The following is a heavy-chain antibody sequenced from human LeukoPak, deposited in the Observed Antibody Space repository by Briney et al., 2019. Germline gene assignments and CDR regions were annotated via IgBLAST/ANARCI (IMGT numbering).Heavy chain of an antibody. J-gene: IGHJ4*02. D-gene: IGHD6-19*01. CDR2: IDPSDSYT. CDR3: ARRDRSGWYDFDY. CDR1: GYSFTTYW. V-gene: IGHV5-10-1*01. Sequence: GESLKTSCKGSGYSFTTYWISWVRQMPGKGLEWMGRIDPSDSYTKYSPSFQGHVTISADKSISTAYLQWSSLKASDTAMYYCARRDRSGWYDFDYWGQGTLVTVSS.